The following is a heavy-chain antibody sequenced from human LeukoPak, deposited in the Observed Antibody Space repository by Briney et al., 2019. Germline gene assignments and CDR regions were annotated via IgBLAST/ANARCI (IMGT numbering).Heavy chain of an antibody. V-gene: IGHV3-23*01. CDR2: ISGSGGST. D-gene: IGHD5-18*01. CDR1: GFTFSSYA. Sequence: PGGSLRLSCAAPGFTFSSYAMSWVRQAPGKGLEWVSTISGSGGSTYYADSVKGRFTISRDNSKNTLYLQMNSLRAEDTAVYYCADSAGQLWFFLDYWGQGTLVTVSS. J-gene: IGHJ4*02. CDR3: ADSAGQLWFFLDY.